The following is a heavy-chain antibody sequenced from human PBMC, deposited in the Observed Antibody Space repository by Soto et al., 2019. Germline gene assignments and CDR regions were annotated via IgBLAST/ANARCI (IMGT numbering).Heavy chain of an antibody. J-gene: IGHJ6*02. D-gene: IGHD6-13*01. CDR2: INHSGST. V-gene: IGHV4-34*01. Sequence: SETLSLTCAVYGGSFSGYYWSWIRQPPGKWLEWIGEINHSGSTNYNPSLKSRVTISVDTSKNQFSLKLSSVTAADTAVYYCARLNQQQLVPRYYYYGMDVWGQGXTVTVYS. CDR1: GGSFSGYY. CDR3: ARLNQQQLVPRYYYYGMDV.